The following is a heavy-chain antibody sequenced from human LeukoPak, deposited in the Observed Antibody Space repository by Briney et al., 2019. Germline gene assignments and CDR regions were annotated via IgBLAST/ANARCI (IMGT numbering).Heavy chain of an antibody. V-gene: IGHV1-69*05. CDR2: IIPIFGTA. CDR3: ARAVQFWSGPPTTLATYYYYYYYMDV. J-gene: IGHJ6*03. D-gene: IGHD3-3*01. Sequence: ASVKVSCKASGGTFSSYAISWVRQAPGQGLEWMGGIIPIFGTANYAQKFQGRVTITTDESTSTAYMELSSLRSEDTAVYYCARAVQFWSGPPTTLATYYYYYYYMDVWGKGTTVTVSS. CDR1: GGTFSSYA.